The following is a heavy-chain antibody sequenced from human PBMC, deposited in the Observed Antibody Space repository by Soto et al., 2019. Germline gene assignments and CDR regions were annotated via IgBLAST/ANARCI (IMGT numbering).Heavy chain of an antibody. J-gene: IGHJ6*01. CDR1: GFTFSDYY. V-gene: IGHV3-11*01. CDR2: ISSSGSTI. Sequence: QVQLVESGGGLVKPGGSLRLSCAASGFTFSDYYMSWIRQAPGKGLEWVSYISSSGSTIYYADSVKGRFTISRDNAKNSLYLQMHSLRAEDTAVYYCARDRTSGWLKTYYYYGMDVWGQGTTVTVSS. CDR3: ARDRTSGWLKTYYYYGMDV. D-gene: IGHD6-19*01.